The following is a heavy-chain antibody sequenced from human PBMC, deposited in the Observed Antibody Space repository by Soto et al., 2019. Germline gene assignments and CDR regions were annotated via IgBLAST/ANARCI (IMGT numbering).Heavy chain of an antibody. CDR2: INGGGSST. Sequence: GVLRLSCAASGFTFSTYAMSWVRQTPGKGLEWVSGINGGGSSTYYLDSVRGRFTISRDNSKNTLYLQLNSLRAEDTAVYYCANSRDFDYWGRGTLVTVSS. V-gene: IGHV3-23*01. CDR1: GFTFSTYA. J-gene: IGHJ4*02. CDR3: ANSRDFDY.